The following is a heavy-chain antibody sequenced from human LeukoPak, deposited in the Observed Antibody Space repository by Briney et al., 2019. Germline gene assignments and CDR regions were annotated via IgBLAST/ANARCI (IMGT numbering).Heavy chain of an antibody. D-gene: IGHD6-13*01. CDR2: ISYDGSNK. CDR1: RFTFSSYA. J-gene: IGHJ3*02. V-gene: IGHV3-30*14. CDR3: AREGSSSWNDAFDI. Sequence: GRSLRLSCAASRFTFSSYAMHWVRQAPGKGLEWVAVISYDGSNKYYADSVKGRFTISRDNSKNTLYLQMNSLRAEDTAVYYCAREGSSSWNDAFDIWGQGTMVTVSS.